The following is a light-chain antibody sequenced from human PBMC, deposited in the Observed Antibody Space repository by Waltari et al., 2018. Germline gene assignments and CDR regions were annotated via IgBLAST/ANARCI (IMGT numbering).Light chain of an antibody. CDR2: VNSDGSH. V-gene: IGLV4-69*01. CDR1: SGHINNV. CDR3: QTGGHGTWV. Sequence: QLVLTQSPSASASLGASVKLTCTLSSGHINNVIAWLQQRPEKGPRYLMKVNSDGSHNKGDDIPDRFSGSGSGAERYLSISGLQSEDEADYICQTGGHGTWVFGGGTKLTVL. J-gene: IGLJ3*02.